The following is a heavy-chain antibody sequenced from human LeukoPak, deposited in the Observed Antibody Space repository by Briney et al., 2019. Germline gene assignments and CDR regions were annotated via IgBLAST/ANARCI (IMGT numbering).Heavy chain of an antibody. J-gene: IGHJ5*02. CDR3: ARPYSSGWYTGRFDP. D-gene: IGHD6-19*01. CDR2: IYYSGST. Sequence: SETLSLTCTVSRGSISSSSYYWGWIRQPPGKGLEWIGSIYYSGSTYYNPSLKSRVTISVDTSKNQFSLKLSSVTAADTAVYYCARPYSSGWYTGRFDPWGQGTLVTVSS. CDR1: RGSISSSSYY. V-gene: IGHV4-39*01.